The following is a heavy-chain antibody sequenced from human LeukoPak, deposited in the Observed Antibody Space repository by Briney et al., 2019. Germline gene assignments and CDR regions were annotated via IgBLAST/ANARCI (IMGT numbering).Heavy chain of an antibody. CDR1: GFTVSSNY. J-gene: IGHJ6*02. CDR2: IYSSGST. Sequence: GGSLRHSCAASGFTVSSNYMTWVRQAPGKGLEWVSVIYSSGSTYYASSVKGRFTISRDNSKNTLYLQMDSLRAEDTAVYYCATLPGGMDVWGQGTTVTVSS. CDR3: ATLPGGMDV. V-gene: IGHV3-53*01.